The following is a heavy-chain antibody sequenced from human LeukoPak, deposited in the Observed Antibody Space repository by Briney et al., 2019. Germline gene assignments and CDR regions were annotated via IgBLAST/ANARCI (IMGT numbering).Heavy chain of an antibody. CDR2: ISAYNGNT. J-gene: IGHJ4*02. Sequence: ASVKVSCKASGYTFTGHYMHWVRQAPGQGLEWMGWISAYNGNTNYAQKLQGRVTMTTDTSTSTAYMELRSLRSDDTAVYYCARTPMVRGVTRFDYWGQGTLVTVSS. V-gene: IGHV1-18*04. CDR1: GYTFTGHY. CDR3: ARTPMVRGVTRFDY. D-gene: IGHD3-10*01.